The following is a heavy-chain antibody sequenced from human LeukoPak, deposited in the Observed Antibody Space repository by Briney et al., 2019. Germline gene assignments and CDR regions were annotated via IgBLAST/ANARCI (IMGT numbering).Heavy chain of an antibody. V-gene: IGHV4-61*01. CDR3: ARGEYYFDY. D-gene: IGHD3-10*01. J-gene: IGHJ4*02. CDR2: IYYSGST. CDR1: GGSISSSSYY. Sequence: SETLSLTCTVSGGSISSSSYYWSWIRQPPGKGLEWIGYIYYSGSTNYNPSLKSRVTISVDTSKNQFSLKLSSVTAADTAVYYCARGEYYFDYWGQGTLVTVSS.